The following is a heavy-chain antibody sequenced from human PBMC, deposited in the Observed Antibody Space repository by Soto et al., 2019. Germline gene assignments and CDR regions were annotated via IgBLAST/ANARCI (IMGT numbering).Heavy chain of an antibody. Sequence: SETLSLTCTVSGGSISSSSWRWIRQPPGKGLEWIGTVHSTGGTYYSPSLRSRVTISVDTSKNLFSLKMASASATDTAVYFCAKREDSSRFGGLDIWGQGTAVTVSS. D-gene: IGHD3-3*01. V-gene: IGHV4-59*04. CDR2: VHSTGGT. J-gene: IGHJ6*02. CDR3: AKREDSSRFGGLDI. CDR1: GGSISSSS.